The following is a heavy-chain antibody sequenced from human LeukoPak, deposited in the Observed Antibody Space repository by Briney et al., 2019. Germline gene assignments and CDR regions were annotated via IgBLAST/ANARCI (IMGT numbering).Heavy chain of an antibody. CDR2: IGTAGDT. J-gene: IGHJ4*02. V-gene: IGHV3-13*01. D-gene: IGHD6-19*01. Sequence: AGGSLRLSCTASGFTFSSYDMHWVRQATGKGLEWVSAIGTAGDTYYPGSVKGRFTISGENAKNSLYLQMNSLRAGDTAVYYCARWTRAVAGFDYWGQGTLVTVSS. CDR3: ARWTRAVAGFDY. CDR1: GFTFSSYD.